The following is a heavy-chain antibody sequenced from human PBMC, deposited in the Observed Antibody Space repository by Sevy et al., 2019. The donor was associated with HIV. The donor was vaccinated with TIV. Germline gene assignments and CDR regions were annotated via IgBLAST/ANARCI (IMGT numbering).Heavy chain of an antibody. CDR2: ISAYNGNT. J-gene: IGHJ5*02. V-gene: IGHV1-18*01. CDR3: ARLGTTLLWDWFDP. Sequence: ASVKVSCKASGYTFTSYGMSWVRQAPGQGLEWMGWISAYNGNTNYAQKLQGRVTMTTDTSTSTAYMELRSLRSDDTAVYYCARLGTTLLWDWFDPWGQGTLVTVSS. D-gene: IGHD1-7*01. CDR1: GYTFTSYG.